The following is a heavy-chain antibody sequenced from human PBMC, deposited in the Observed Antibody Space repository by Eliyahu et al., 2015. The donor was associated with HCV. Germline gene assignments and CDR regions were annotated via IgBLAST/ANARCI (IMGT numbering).Heavy chain of an antibody. CDR3: ASGGGGIAVAGTGGWFDP. J-gene: IGHJ5*02. CDR1: GGSITTYY. D-gene: IGHD6-19*01. V-gene: IGHV4-59*01. CDR2: IHYSGST. Sequence: QVQLPESGPGLVKPSETLSLTCTVXGGSITTYYWSWIRQPPGKGLEWIGYIHYSGSTNYNPSLKSRVTISVDTSKNQFSLTLNSVTAADTAMYYCASGGGGIAVAGTGGWFDPWGQGTLVTVSS.